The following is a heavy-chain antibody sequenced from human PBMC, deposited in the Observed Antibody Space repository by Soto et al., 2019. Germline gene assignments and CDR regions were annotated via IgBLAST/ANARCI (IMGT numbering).Heavy chain of an antibody. D-gene: IGHD5-12*01. CDR1: GGTFSSYA. Sequence: SVKVSCKASGGTFSSYAISWVRQAPGQGLEWMGGIIPIFGTVNYAQKFQGRVAITADDSTSTAYMELSSLRSDDTAVYYCASMVAAKWYFDYWGQGPLVTVSS. CDR2: IIPIFGTV. V-gene: IGHV1-69*13. CDR3: ASMVAAKWYFDY. J-gene: IGHJ4*02.